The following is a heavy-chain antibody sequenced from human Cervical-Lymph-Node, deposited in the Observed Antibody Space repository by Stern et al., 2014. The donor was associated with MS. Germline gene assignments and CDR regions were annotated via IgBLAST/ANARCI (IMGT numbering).Heavy chain of an antibody. V-gene: IGHV4-59*01. J-gene: IGHJ4*02. CDR1: GGAISGYY. Sequence: VQLVQSGPGLVKPSETLSLTCAVSGGAISGYYWNWIRQSPGKGMEWIGSVCYSGKTNSTPSLNGRVTISLDTSKSQFSLRLSSVTAGDTAVYYCARDSTAWSPSFDYWGQGTLVTVSS. CDR2: VCYSGKT. CDR3: ARDSTAWSPSFDY. D-gene: IGHD1-1*01.